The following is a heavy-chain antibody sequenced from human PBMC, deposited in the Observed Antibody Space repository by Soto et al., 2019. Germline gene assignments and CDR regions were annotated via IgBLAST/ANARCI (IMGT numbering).Heavy chain of an antibody. CDR2: ISGSGGST. CDR1: GFTFSRYA. J-gene: IGHJ6*02. D-gene: IGHD6-6*01. V-gene: IGHV3-23*01. Sequence: GRSLRFSCAASGFTFSRYAMSWVRQAPGKGLEWVSAISGSGGSTYYADSVKGRFTISRGNCSKTLYLQMNSLRAEDTAVYYCAKFLFVPARPSSHYYGMDVWGQVTTVTVSS. CDR3: AKFLFVPARPSSHYYGMDV.